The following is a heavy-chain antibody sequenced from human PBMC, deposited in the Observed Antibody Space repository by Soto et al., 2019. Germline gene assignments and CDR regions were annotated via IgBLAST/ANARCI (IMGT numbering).Heavy chain of an antibody. V-gene: IGHV3-7*03. J-gene: IGHJ5*02. Sequence: PGGSLRLSCASSVFTFSSYWMSWVRQAPGKGLDLVAKIKEDGSEKYYVDSVKGRFTISRDNAKNSLYLQMNSLGAEDTAVYYCARSSGVDWFDPWGQGTLVTVSS. CDR3: ARSSGVDWFDP. D-gene: IGHD6-19*01. CDR1: VFTFSSYW. CDR2: IKEDGSEK.